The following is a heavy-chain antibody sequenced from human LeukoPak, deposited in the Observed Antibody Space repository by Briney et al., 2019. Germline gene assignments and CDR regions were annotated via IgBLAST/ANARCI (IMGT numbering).Heavy chain of an antibody. V-gene: IGHV1-69*06. CDR1: GGTFSSYA. J-gene: IGHJ4*02. D-gene: IGHD3-10*01. CDR3: ARDSGKDYYGSGSRFDY. Sequence: SVKVSCKASGGTFSSYAISWVRQAPGQGLEWMGGIIPIFGTANYAQKFQGRVTITADKSTSTAYMELSSLRSEDTAVYYCARDSGKDYYGSGSRFDYWGQGTLVTVSS. CDR2: IIPIFGTA.